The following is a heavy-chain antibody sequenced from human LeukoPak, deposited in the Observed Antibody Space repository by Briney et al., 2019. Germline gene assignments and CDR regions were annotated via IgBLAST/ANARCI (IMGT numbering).Heavy chain of an antibody. V-gene: IGHV3-23*01. CDR2: ISGSGGST. CDR3: AKEAYYYDSSGYPHANAFDI. Sequence: GGSLRLFCAASGFTFSSYAMSWVRQAPGKGLEWVSAISGSGGSTYYADSVKGRFTISRDNSKNTLHLQMNSLRAEDTAVYYCAKEAYYYDSSGYPHANAFDIWGQGTMVTVSS. CDR1: GFTFSSYA. J-gene: IGHJ3*02. D-gene: IGHD3-22*01.